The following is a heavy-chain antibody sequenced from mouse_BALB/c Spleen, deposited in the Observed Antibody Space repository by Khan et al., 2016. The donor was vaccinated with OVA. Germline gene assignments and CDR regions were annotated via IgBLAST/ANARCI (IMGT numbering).Heavy chain of an antibody. CDR3: TRSGYANPFAY. D-gene: IGHD2-10*02. CDR1: GYTFSSYY. J-gene: IGHJ3*01. Sequence: VQLQESGAELVKPGASVKLSCKATGYTFSSYYMYWVKQRPGQGLEWIGGINPTNGGTNFNEKFKTKATLTVDKSSSTAYMQLSSLTSEDSAAYYCTRSGYANPFAYWGQGTLVTDSA. CDR2: INPTNGGT. V-gene: IGHV1S81*02.